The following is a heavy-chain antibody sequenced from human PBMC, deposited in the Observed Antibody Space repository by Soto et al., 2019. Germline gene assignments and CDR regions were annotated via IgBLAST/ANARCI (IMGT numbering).Heavy chain of an antibody. D-gene: IGHD3-16*02. CDR1: GGSISSYY. Sequence: SETLSLTCTVSGGSISSYYWSWIRQPPGKGLEWIGYIYYSGSTNYNPSLKSRVTISVDTSKNQFSLKLSSVTAADTAVYYCARDGYDYIWGSYRPKGYFDYWGQGTLVTVSS. V-gene: IGHV4-59*12. CDR2: IYYSGST. J-gene: IGHJ4*02. CDR3: ARDGYDYIWGSYRPKGYFDY.